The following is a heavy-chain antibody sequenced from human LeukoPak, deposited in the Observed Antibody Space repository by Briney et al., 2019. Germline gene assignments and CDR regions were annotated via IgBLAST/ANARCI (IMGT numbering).Heavy chain of an antibody. CDR2: IVVGSGNT. V-gene: IGHV1-58*01. Sequence: SVKVSFKASGFTFTSSAVQWVRQARGQRLEWIGWIVVGSGNTNYAQKFQERVTITRDMSTSTAYMELSSLRSEDTAVYYCAAAGYSSSWYENFQHWGQGTLVTVSS. CDR3: AAAGYSSSWYENFQH. D-gene: IGHD6-13*01. CDR1: GFTFTSSA. J-gene: IGHJ1*01.